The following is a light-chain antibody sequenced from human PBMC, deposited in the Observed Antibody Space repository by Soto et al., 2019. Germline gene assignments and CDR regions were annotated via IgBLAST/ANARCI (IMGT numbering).Light chain of an antibody. Sequence: DIQMTQSPSSLSASVGDRVTITCRASQSISSYLNWYQQKPGKAPKLLIYAASNLQSGVPSRFGGSGSGTDFTLTISSLQTEDFATYHCQQSYTSFTFGPGTKVDIK. CDR1: QSISSY. J-gene: IGKJ3*01. CDR3: QQSYTSFT. CDR2: AAS. V-gene: IGKV1-39*01.